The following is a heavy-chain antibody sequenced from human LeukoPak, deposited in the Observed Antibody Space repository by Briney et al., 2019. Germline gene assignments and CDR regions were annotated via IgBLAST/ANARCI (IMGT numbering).Heavy chain of an antibody. Sequence: GGSLRLSCAASGFTFSSYAMSWVRQAPGKGLEWVSAISGSGGSTYYADSVKGRFTISRDNSKNTLYLQMNSLRAEDTAVYYCARGDPLTQLHSSSSPGDYWGQGTLVTVSS. CDR1: GFTFSSYA. CDR2: ISGSGGST. CDR3: ARGDPLTQLHSSSSPGDY. V-gene: IGHV3-23*01. J-gene: IGHJ4*02. D-gene: IGHD6-13*01.